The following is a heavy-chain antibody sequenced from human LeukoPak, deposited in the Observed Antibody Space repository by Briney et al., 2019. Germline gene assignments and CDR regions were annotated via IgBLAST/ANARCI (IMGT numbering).Heavy chain of an antibody. CDR3: AKGGGLLWLGESPRWFDP. J-gene: IGHJ5*02. D-gene: IGHD3-10*01. Sequence: GGYLRLSCAASGFTFSTSAMSWVRQAPGKGLEYVSTASGGGGTSTYYTDSVAGRFIISRDDPKNTLYLQMSSLRVEDTAVYYCAKGGGLLWLGESPRWFDPWGQGTLVTVSS. CDR1: GFTFSTSA. CDR2: ASGGGGTST. V-gene: IGHV3-23*01.